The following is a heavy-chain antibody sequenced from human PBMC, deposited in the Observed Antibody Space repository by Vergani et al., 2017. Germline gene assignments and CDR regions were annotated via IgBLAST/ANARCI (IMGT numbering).Heavy chain of an antibody. J-gene: IGHJ4*02. D-gene: IGHD3-10*01. CDR3: ARDRGFNGPSFDY. V-gene: IGHV3-66*01. CDR1: GFTVSSNY. Sequence: EVQLVESGGGLVQPGGSLRLSCAASGFTVSSNYMSWVRQAPGKGLEWVSVIYSGGSTYYADSVKGRFTISRDNSKNTLYLQMNSLRAEDTAVYYCARDRGFNGPSFDYWGQGTLVTVSS. CDR2: IYSGGST.